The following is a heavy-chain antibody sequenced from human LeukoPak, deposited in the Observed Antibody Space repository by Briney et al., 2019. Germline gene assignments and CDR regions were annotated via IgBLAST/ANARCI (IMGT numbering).Heavy chain of an antibody. Sequence: GGSLRLSCAASGFIFSSYWMHWVRQAPGKGLVWVSRINGDGSTTTYADSVKGRFTISRDNSKNTLYLQMNSLRAEDTAVYYCAKDLALLWFGELSLIFDYWGQGTLVTVSS. V-gene: IGHV3-74*01. D-gene: IGHD3-10*01. CDR3: AKDLALLWFGELSLIFDY. CDR2: INGDGSTT. J-gene: IGHJ4*02. CDR1: GFIFSSYW.